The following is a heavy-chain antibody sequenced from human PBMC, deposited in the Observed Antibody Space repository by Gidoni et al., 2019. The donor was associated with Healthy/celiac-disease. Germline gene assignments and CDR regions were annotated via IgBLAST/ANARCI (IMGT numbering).Heavy chain of an antibody. J-gene: IGHJ5*02. Sequence: GAEVKKPGASVKVSCKASGYTFTSYAMHWVRQAPGQRLEWMGWINAGNGNTKYSQKFQGRVTITRDTSASTAYMELSSLRSEDTAVYYCARDHRTLAAAVGRGTYRPGGFWFDPWGQGTLVTVSS. CDR1: GYTFTSYA. CDR3: ARDHRTLAAAVGRGTYRPGGFWFDP. V-gene: IGHV1-3*01. CDR2: INAGNGNT. D-gene: IGHD6-13*01.